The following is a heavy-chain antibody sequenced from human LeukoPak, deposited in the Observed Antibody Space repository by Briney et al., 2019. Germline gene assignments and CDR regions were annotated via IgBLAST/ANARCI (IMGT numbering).Heavy chain of an antibody. CDR2: ISAYNGNT. J-gene: IGHJ4*02. D-gene: IGHD6-19*01. V-gene: IGHV1-18*01. CDR1: GYTFTSYG. CDR3: ARSSGIAVAGDFDY. Sequence: ASVKVSRKASGYTFTSYGISWVRQAPGQGLEWMGWISAYNGNTNYAQKLQGRVTMTTDTSTSTAYMELRSLRSDDTAVYYCARSSGIAVAGDFDYWGQGTLVTVSS.